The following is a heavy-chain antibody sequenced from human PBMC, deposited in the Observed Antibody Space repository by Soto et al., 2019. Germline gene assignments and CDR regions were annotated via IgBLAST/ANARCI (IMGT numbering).Heavy chain of an antibody. Sequence: QVQLVESGGGVVQPGRSLRLSCAASGFTFSNSGMHWVRQAPGKGLEWVAVISYDGSNKYYGDSVKGRFTISRDNFRNTLYLQMNSLRAEDTAVYYCAKMYSSGWGGYFDYWGQGTLVTVSS. CDR3: AKMYSSGWGGYFDY. V-gene: IGHV3-30*18. CDR1: GFTFSNSG. D-gene: IGHD6-19*01. J-gene: IGHJ4*02. CDR2: ISYDGSNK.